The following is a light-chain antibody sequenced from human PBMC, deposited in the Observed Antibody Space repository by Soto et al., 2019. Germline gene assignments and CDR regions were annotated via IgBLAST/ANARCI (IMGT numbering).Light chain of an antibody. Sequence: EIALSQSPGTLSLSPGERATLSCRASQSVRSSYLAWYQQKPGQAPRLLIYDASSRATGIPDRFSGSGSGTDFTLTISRLEPEDFAVYYCHQYGSSSWTFGQGTKVDIK. CDR1: QSVRSSY. J-gene: IGKJ1*01. CDR3: HQYGSSSWT. CDR2: DAS. V-gene: IGKV3-20*01.